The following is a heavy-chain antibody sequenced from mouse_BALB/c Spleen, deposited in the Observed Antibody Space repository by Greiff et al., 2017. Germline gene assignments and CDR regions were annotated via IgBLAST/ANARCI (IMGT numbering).Heavy chain of an antibody. Sequence: VQLKESGPELVKPGASVKMSCKASGYTFTSYVMHWVKQKPGQGLEWIGYINPYNDGTKYNEKFKGKATLTSDKSSSTAYMELSSLTSEDSAVYYCARKGGYYGYYAMDYWGQGTSVTVSS. CDR3: ARKGGYYGYYAMDY. CDR2: INPYNDGT. D-gene: IGHD1-2*01. V-gene: IGHV1-14*01. CDR1: GYTFTSYV. J-gene: IGHJ4*01.